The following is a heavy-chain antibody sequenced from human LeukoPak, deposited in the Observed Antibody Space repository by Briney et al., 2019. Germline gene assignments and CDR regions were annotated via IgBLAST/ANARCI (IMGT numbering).Heavy chain of an antibody. V-gene: IGHV1-8*02. CDR3: ARTQRNGYIEGY. CDR1: GYTFTSYD. D-gene: IGHD5-24*01. J-gene: IGHJ4*02. CDR2: KNPNSGDT. Sequence: GASVKVSCKASGYTFTSYDINWVRQATGQGLEWMGWKNPNSGDTGYAQNFQGRVTMTRDTSINTAYMELSSLISEDTAVYYCARTQRNGYIEGYWGQGTLVTVSS.